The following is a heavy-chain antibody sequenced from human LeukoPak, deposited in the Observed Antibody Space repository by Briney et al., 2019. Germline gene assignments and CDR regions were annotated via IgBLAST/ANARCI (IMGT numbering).Heavy chain of an antibody. CDR3: ARGRGSTLIVGAFSFDY. Sequence: PGGSLRLSCAASGFNFSSYAMHWVRQAPGKGLEWVAVISYDGSNKYYADSVKGRFTISRDNSKNTLYLQMNSLRAEDTAVYYCARGRGSTLIVGAFSFDYWGQGTLVTVSS. CDR2: ISYDGSNK. J-gene: IGHJ4*02. CDR1: GFNFSSYA. D-gene: IGHD1-26*01. V-gene: IGHV3-30-3*01.